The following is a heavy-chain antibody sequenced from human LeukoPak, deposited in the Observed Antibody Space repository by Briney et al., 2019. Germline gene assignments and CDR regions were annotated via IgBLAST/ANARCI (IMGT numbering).Heavy chain of an antibody. CDR3: AKSGGYGLIDY. J-gene: IGHJ4*02. V-gene: IGHV4-38-2*02. CDR1: GYSISSSYS. Sequence: NSSETLSLTCTVSGYSISSSYSWGWIRQPPEKGLEWIGSIHHSGSTDYNPSLKSRVTISLDTSKNQFSLKLNSVTAADTAMYYCAKSGGYGLIDYWGQGTLVTVSS. CDR2: IHHSGST. D-gene: IGHD1-26*01.